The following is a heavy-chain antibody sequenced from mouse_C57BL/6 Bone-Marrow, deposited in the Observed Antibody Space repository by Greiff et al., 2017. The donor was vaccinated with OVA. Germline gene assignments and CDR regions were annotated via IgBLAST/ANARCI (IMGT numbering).Heavy chain of an antibody. J-gene: IGHJ2*01. V-gene: IGHV1-50*01. Sequence: QVQLQQPGAELVKPGASVKLSCKASGYTFTSYWMQWVKQRPGQGLEWIGEIDPSDSYTNYNQKFKGKATLTVDTSSSTAYMQLSSLTSEDSAVYYCARGRCDNWGQGTTLTVSS. CDR2: IDPSDSYT. CDR1: GYTFTSYW. CDR3: ARGRCDN.